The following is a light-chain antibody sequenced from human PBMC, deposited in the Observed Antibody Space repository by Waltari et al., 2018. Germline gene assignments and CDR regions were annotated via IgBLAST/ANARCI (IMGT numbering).Light chain of an antibody. Sequence: DIQMTQSPSTLSASMGDRVHITCRASQGIGRRLAWYQQKPGKGPKLLIYKASSLQTGVPPRFSGSGSGTEFTLTISSLQPDDVATYYCHQYNSYHTFGQGTKLEIK. J-gene: IGKJ2*01. CDR1: QGIGRR. CDR2: KAS. V-gene: IGKV1-5*03. CDR3: HQYNSYHT.